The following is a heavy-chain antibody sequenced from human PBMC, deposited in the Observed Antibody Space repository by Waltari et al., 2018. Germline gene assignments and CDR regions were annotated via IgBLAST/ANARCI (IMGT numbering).Heavy chain of an antibody. D-gene: IGHD6-13*01. Sequence: QVQLQQWGAGLLKPSETLSLTCAVDGGSISSGGYYWSWIRQHPGKGLEWIGYIYYSGSTYYNPSLKSRVTISVDTSKNQFSLKLSSVTAADTAVYYCARGSSSWPFRYWGQGTLVTVSS. CDR2: IYYSGST. J-gene: IGHJ4*02. CDR3: ARGSSSWPFRY. V-gene: IGHV4-31*11. CDR1: GGSISSGGYY.